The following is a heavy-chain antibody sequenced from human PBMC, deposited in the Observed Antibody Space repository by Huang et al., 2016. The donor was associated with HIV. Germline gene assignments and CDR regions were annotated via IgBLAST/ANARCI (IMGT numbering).Heavy chain of an antibody. CDR2: ISGSSGTI. CDR3: AKDRGDGYSGYDYDY. J-gene: IGHJ4*02. Sequence: EVQLWESGGTLVQPGGSLRLSCGASGLTFIYYAMSWVRQAPGKGLEWFSFISGSSGTIYYSDSVKGRFTNSRDNVKKTVYLQMNSLRVEDAAVYYCAKDRGDGYSGYDYDYWGQGTLVTVSS. CDR1: GLTFIYYA. D-gene: IGHD5-12*01. V-gene: IGHV3-23*01.